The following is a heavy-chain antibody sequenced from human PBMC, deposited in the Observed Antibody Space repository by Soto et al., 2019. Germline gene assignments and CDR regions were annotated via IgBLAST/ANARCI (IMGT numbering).Heavy chain of an antibody. CDR3: AKDRGPRPDAFDI. Sequence: GGALRLSSAAPGFTLYIYALNWVRQAPGRGLEWVSGISGSGGVKYYGDSVKGRFAISRDNSKNTLYLQMNSLRAEDTAIYYCAKDRGPRPDAFDIWGQGTLVTVSS. J-gene: IGHJ3*02. V-gene: IGHV3-23*01. CDR2: ISGSGGVK. D-gene: IGHD3-10*01. CDR1: GFTLYIYA.